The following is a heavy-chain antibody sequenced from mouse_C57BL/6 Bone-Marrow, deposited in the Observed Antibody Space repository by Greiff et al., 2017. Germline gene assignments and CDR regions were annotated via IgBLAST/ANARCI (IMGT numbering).Heavy chain of an antibody. CDR1: GYTFTSYW. V-gene: IGHV1-53*01. D-gene: IGHD2-3*01. CDR2: INPSNGGT. Sequence: VQLQQPGTELVKPGASVKLSCKASGYTFTSYWMHWVKQRPGQGLEWIGNINPSNGGTNYNEKFKSKATLTVDKSSSTAYIQLSSLPSEDSAVYYCARDDGYRLAWFAYWGQGTLVTVSA. CDR3: ARDDGYRLAWFAY. J-gene: IGHJ3*01.